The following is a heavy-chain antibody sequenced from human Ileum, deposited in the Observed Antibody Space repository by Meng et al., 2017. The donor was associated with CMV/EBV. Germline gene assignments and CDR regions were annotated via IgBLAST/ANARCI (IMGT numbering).Heavy chain of an antibody. J-gene: IGHJ3*01. CDR1: GFIFSDHY. V-gene: IGHV3-72*01. CDR3: TKGYSGLDIYAFDV. CDR2: AGNKASRYTT. D-gene: IGHD1-26*01. Sequence: GGSLRLSCAGSGFIFSDHYIDWVRQAPGKGREWVGRAGNKASRYTTEYAASVTGRFTFSRDDSENSMYLQMNSLKSEDTAVYYCTKGYSGLDIYAFDVWGPGTMVTVSS.